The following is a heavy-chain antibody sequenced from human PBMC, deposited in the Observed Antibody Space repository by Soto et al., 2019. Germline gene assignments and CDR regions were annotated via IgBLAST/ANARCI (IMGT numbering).Heavy chain of an antibody. J-gene: IGHJ4*02. CDR3: ARDTDHGDYVGDH. Sequence: EVQLVESGGGLVQPGRSLRLSCSTSGFTFGDYAMSWFRQAPGKGLEWVGLIRTKAYGGTTDYVASVKGRLTISRDDSKSIAYLQMNSLKIEDTGVYYCARDTDHGDYVGDHWGQGTLVTVSS. CDR2: IRTKAYGGTT. V-gene: IGHV3-49*03. CDR1: GFTFGDYA. D-gene: IGHD4-17*01.